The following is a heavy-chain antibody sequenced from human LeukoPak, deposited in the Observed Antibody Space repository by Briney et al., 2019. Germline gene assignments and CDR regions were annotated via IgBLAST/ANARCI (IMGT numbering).Heavy chain of an antibody. CDR1: GFTFSSYA. CDR3: APPTTPTFIYYYGMDV. V-gene: IGHV3-23*01. J-gene: IGHJ6*02. CDR2: ISGSGGST. Sequence: PGGSLRLSCAASGFTFSSYAMSWVRQAPGKGLEWVSAISGSGGSTYYADSVKGRFTISRDNSKNTLYLQMNSLRAEDTAVYYCAPPTTPTFIYYYGMDVWGQGTTVTVSS. D-gene: IGHD4-17*01.